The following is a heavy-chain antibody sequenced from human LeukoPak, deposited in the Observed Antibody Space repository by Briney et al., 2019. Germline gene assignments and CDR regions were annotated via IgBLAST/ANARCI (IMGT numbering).Heavy chain of an antibody. CDR1: GFTFRSHA. CDR3: AKASWGYSSGWYRVPFDY. D-gene: IGHD6-19*01. J-gene: IGHJ4*02. V-gene: IGHV3-23*01. Sequence: PGGSLRLSCVGSGFTFRSHAMSWVRQAPEKGLEFVSGIYENGGTTYYADSVKGRFSISRDNSKNTLHLQMNSLRAEDTAVYYCAKASWGYSSGWYRVPFDYWGQGTLVTVSS. CDR2: IYENGGTT.